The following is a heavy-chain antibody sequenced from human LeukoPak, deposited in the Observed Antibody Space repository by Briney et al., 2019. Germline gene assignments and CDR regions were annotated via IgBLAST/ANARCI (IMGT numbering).Heavy chain of an antibody. CDR2: INNDGSIT. V-gene: IGHV3-74*01. CDR1: GFIFSNHY. D-gene: IGHD3-16*01. CDR3: FLIVWG. Sequence: GGSLRLSCAVSGFIFSNHYMDWVRQAPGKGLVWVSRINNDGSITNYADSVKGRFTIYRDNAKNHLYLQMNCLWSEDTAVYYCFLIVWGGGQGTLVTVSS. J-gene: IGHJ4*02.